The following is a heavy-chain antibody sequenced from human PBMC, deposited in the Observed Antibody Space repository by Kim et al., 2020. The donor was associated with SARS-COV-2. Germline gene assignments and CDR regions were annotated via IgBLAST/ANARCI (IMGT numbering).Heavy chain of an antibody. V-gene: IGHV3-15*01. CDR2: IKNEAQGATT. D-gene: IGHD2-15*01. J-gene: IGHJ4*02. Sequence: GGSLILSCAASGFTFSNTWMTWVRQAPGKGLEWVGRIKNEAQGATTDYAAPVKGRFTISRDDSKNTLYLQMNSLKIEDTAVYYCTTDATPTLSNYFDYWGQGTLVTVSS. CDR1: GFTFSNTW. CDR3: TTDATPTLSNYFDY.